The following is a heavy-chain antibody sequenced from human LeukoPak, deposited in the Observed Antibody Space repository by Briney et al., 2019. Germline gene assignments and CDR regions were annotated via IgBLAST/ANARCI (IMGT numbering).Heavy chain of an antibody. CDR2: IIPILGIA. Sequence: SVKVSCKASGYTFTSYAISWVRQAPGQGLEWMGRIIPILGIANYAQKFQGRVTITADKSTSTAYMELSSLRSEDTAVYYCARDPVKGGIYYYYGMDVWGQGTTVTVSS. V-gene: IGHV1-69*04. D-gene: IGHD4-17*01. J-gene: IGHJ6*02. CDR1: GYTFTSYA. CDR3: ARDPVKGGIYYYYGMDV.